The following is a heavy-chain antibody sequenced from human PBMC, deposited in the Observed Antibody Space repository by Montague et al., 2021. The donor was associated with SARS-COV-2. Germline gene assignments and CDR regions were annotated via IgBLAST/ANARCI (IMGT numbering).Heavy chain of an antibody. J-gene: IGHJ4*02. Sequence: TLSLTCTVSGGSVSSGNYYWSWIRQPAGKGLEWIGRIYTSGSTNYNPSLKSPVTISADTSKNQFSLKLSSMTAADTAVYYCAREVGRYYDWYPDSWGQGTLVTVSS. CDR2: IYTSGST. V-gene: IGHV4-61*02. CDR3: AREVGRYYDWYPDS. CDR1: GGSVSSGNYY. D-gene: IGHD1-26*01.